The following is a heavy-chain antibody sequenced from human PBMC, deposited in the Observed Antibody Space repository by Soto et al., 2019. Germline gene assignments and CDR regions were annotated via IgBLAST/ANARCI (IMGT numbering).Heavy chain of an antibody. V-gene: IGHV4-34*01. D-gene: IGHD6-13*01. Sequence: PSETLSLTCGVYGGSFSAYYWSWIRQPPGKGLEWIGEINHSGSTDYNPSLKSRVTISIDTSKNQFSLKLSSVTAADTAVYYCARGGAYRTRWYPFDYWGQGTLVTVSS. CDR1: GGSFSAYY. J-gene: IGHJ4*02. CDR2: INHSGST. CDR3: ARGGAYRTRWYPFDY.